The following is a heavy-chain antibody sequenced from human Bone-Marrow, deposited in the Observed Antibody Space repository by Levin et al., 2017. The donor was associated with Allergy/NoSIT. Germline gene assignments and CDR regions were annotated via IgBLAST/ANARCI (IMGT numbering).Heavy chain of an antibody. J-gene: IGHJ5*02. V-gene: IGHV2-70*11. CDR1: GFSLSTSGMC. Sequence: ESGPTLVKPTQTLTLTCTFSGFSLSTSGMCVSWIRQPPGKALEWLARIDWDDDKYYSTSLKTRLTISKDTSKNQVVLTMTNMDPVDTATYYCARIRAVAGKLGWFDPWGQGTLVTVSS. D-gene: IGHD6-19*01. CDR3: ARIRAVAGKLGWFDP. CDR2: IDWDDDK.